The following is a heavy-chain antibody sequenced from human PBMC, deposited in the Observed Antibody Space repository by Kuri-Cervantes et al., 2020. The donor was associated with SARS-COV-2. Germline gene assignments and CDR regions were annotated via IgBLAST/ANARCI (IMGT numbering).Heavy chain of an antibody. CDR2: ISSNGGST. CDR1: GFTFSSYA. D-gene: IGHD3-3*01. J-gene: IGHJ4*02. CDR3: ARDLSLATYYDFWSGLYYFDY. Sequence: GESLKISCAASGFTFSSYAMHWVRQAPGKGLEYVSAISSNGGSTYYANSVKGRFTISRDNSKNTLYLQMGSLRAEDMAVYYCARDLSLATYYDFWSGLYYFDYWGQGILVTVSS. V-gene: IGHV3-64*01.